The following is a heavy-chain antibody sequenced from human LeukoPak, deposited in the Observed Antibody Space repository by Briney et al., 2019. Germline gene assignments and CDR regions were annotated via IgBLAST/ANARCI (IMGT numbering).Heavy chain of an antibody. V-gene: IGHV4-59*06. CDR3: ASGYSGYEGYFDY. D-gene: IGHD5-12*01. CDR2: IYYSGST. Sequence: SETLSLTCTVSGGSISSYYWSWIRQPPGKGLEWIGYIYYSGSTYYNPSLKSRVTISVDTSKNQFSLKLSSVTAADTAVYYCASGYSGYEGYFDYWGQGTLVTVSS. CDR1: GGSISSYY. J-gene: IGHJ4*02.